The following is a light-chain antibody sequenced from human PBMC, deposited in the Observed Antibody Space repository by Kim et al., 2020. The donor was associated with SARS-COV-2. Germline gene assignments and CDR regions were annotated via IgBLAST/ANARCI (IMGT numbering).Light chain of an antibody. Sequence: ALGQTVKITCHGDSLKTSYATWYQQKPGQAPVLVLYGKDNRPSVIPDRFSGSSSSNTGSLTITGAQAEDEADYYCSSRDTTNSHVVFGGGTQLTVL. CDR1: SLKTSY. CDR2: GKD. CDR3: SSRDTTNSHVV. J-gene: IGLJ3*02. V-gene: IGLV3-19*01.